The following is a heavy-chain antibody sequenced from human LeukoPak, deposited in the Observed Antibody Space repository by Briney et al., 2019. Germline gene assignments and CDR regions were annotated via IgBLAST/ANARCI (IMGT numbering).Heavy chain of an antibody. V-gene: IGHV3-21*04. Sequence: PGGSLRLSCAASGFTFSIYTMNWVRQAPGKGLEWLSSIWSSSTSRYYADSVKGRFTISRDNAKNTLYLQMNSLRAEDTAVYYCAKVDSGIVATGSPYFDYWGQGTLVTVSS. J-gene: IGHJ4*02. CDR3: AKVDSGIVATGSPYFDY. D-gene: IGHD6-13*01. CDR2: IWSSSTSR. CDR1: GFTFSIYT.